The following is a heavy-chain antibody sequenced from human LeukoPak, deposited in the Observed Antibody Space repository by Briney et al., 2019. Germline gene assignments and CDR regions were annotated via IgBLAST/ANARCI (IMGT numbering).Heavy chain of an antibody. Sequence: PSETLSLTCTVSGDSISTYYWSWIRQPPGRGLEWIGYIYYSGSTNYNPSLKSRVTISIDTSKNQFSLNLTSVTAADTAVYYCARGRSFAVVNGGCNWFDPWGQGTLVTVSS. CDR2: IYYSGST. D-gene: IGHD2-21*01. CDR3: ARGRSFAVVNGGCNWFDP. J-gene: IGHJ5*02. V-gene: IGHV4-59*01. CDR1: GDSISTYY.